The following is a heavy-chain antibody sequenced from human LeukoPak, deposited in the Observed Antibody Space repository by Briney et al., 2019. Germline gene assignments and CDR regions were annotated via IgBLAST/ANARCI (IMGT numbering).Heavy chain of an antibody. CDR3: ARDLTAMIRGFDP. CDR2: IIPIFGTA. Sequence: TSVKVSCKASGGTFSSYAISWVRQAPGQGLEWMGGIIPIFGTANYAQKFQGRVTITTDESTSTAYMELSSLRSEDTAVYYCARDLTAMIRGFDPWGQGTLVTVSS. D-gene: IGHD3-16*01. CDR1: GGTFSSYA. V-gene: IGHV1-69*05. J-gene: IGHJ5*02.